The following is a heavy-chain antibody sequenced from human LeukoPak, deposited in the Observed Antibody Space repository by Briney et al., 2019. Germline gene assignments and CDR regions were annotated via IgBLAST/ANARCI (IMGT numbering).Heavy chain of an antibody. CDR2: ISGSGGST. Sequence: PGGSLRLSCAASGFTFSGYAMSWVRQAPGKGLEWVSAISGSGGSTYYADSVKGRFTISRDNSKNTLYLQMNSLRAEDTAVYYCAKTRRYCSSTSCPGPFDYWGQGTLVTVSS. D-gene: IGHD2-2*01. CDR1: GFTFSGYA. CDR3: AKTRRYCSSTSCPGPFDY. V-gene: IGHV3-23*01. J-gene: IGHJ4*02.